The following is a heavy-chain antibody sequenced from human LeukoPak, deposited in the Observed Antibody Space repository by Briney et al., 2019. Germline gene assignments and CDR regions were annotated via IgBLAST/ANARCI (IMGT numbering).Heavy chain of an antibody. CDR3: ATYTHWVAGDV. D-gene: IGHD3-16*01. J-gene: IGHJ6*02. V-gene: IGHV3-23*01. Sequence: GDSLRLSCVASGFTFNIYSMTWVRQSPEKGLEWVSTIGTGGDTYYADSVKGRFTISRDDSKNTLYLQMSSLRAEDTAVYYCATYTHWVAGDVWGQGTTVTVSS. CDR2: IGTGGDT. CDR1: GFTFNIYS.